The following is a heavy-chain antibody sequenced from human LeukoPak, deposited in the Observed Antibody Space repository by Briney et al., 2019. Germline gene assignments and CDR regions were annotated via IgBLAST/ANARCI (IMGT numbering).Heavy chain of an antibody. CDR3: ARAYYYDSSGYPEFDY. D-gene: IGHD3-22*01. J-gene: IGHJ4*02. CDR2: XSAYNGNT. Sequence: ASVKVSCNASGYTFTSXXISWVRQAPGQGLEXXXXXSAYNGNTXXAXXXXXXXXMTTXTSTSTAYMELRSLRSDDTAVYYCARAYYYDSSGYPEFDYWGQGTLVTVSS. V-gene: IGHV1-18*01. CDR1: GYTFTSXX.